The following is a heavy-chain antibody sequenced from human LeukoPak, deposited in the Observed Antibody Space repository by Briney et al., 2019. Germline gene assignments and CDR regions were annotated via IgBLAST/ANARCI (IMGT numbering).Heavy chain of an antibody. J-gene: IGHJ3*02. CDR1: GGTFSSYA. CDR3: ARRRYGSGDDLDDAFDI. D-gene: IGHD3-10*01. CDR2: IIPIFGTA. V-gene: IGHV1-69*01. Sequence: SVKVSCKASGGTFSSYAISWVRQAPGQGLEWMGGIIPIFGTANYAQKFQGRVTITVDESTSTAYMELSSLRSEDTAVYYCARRRYGSGDDLDDAFDIWGQGTMVTVSS.